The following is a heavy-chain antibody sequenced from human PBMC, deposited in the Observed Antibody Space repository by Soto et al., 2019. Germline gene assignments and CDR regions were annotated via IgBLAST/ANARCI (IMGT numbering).Heavy chain of an antibody. CDR1: GGSFSGYY. CDR2: INHSGST. Sequence: SETLSLTCAVYGGSFSGYYWSWIRQPPGKELEWIGEINHSGSTNYNPSLKSRVTISVDTSKNQFSLKLSSVTAADTAVYYCAREGYSYGVDYWGQGTLVTVSS. V-gene: IGHV4-34*01. D-gene: IGHD5-18*01. CDR3: AREGYSYGVDY. J-gene: IGHJ4*02.